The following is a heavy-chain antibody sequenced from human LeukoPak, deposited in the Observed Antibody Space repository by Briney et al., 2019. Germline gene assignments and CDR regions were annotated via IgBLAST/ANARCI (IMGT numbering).Heavy chain of an antibody. CDR1: GFTLSTYA. J-gene: IGHJ4*02. CDR2: MSYDGSNK. CDR3: ARDGAQLWINYYFDY. V-gene: IGHV3-30*01. Sequence: PGGSLRLSCGASGFTLSTYAVHWFRQAPGKGLEGVAVMSYDGSNKYYADSVKGRFTISRDSSKNKLYLQMNSLRAEATAVYYCARDGAQLWINYYFDYWGQGTLVTVSS. D-gene: IGHD5-18*01.